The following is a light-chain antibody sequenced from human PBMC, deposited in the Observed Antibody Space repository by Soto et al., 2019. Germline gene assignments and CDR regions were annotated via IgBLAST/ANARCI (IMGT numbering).Light chain of an antibody. Sequence: QAVVTQESSLTVPPGGTVTLTCDSSTGSVSSGHYPYWFQQKPGQAPKTLIFDTNKKLSWTPARFSGSLLGGKAALTLSGAQPEDEADYYCLLFYSGTRVFGGGTKLTVL. CDR2: DTN. CDR1: TGSVSSGHY. CDR3: LLFYSGTRV. V-gene: IGLV7-46*01. J-gene: IGLJ2*01.